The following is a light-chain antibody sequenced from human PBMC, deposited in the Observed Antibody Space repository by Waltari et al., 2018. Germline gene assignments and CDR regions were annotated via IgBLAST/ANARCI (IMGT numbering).Light chain of an antibody. CDR3: CSYAVTSSSYV. J-gene: IGLJ1*01. CDR2: DVT. V-gene: IGLV2-11*01. CDR1: SIDVGGYAF. Sequence: QSVLTQPPPVSGSPGHSFPISCPGPSIDVGGYAFVPWYQQDPGKAPKLQIFDVTKRPSGVPSRFSASKSGNTASLTISGLQAEDEADYYCCSYAVTSSSYVFGGGTKVIV.